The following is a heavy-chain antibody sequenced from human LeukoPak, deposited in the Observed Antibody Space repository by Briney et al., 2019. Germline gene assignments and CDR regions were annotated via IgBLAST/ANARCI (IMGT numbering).Heavy chain of an antibody. CDR2: ISAYNGNT. Sequence: GESLKISCKGSGYSFTSYGISWVRQAPGQGLEWMGWISAYNGNTNYAQKLQGRVTMTTDTSTSTAYMELRSLRSDDTAVYYCARGRGAYYYDSSGPRYFDYWGQGTLVTVSS. D-gene: IGHD3-22*01. J-gene: IGHJ4*02. V-gene: IGHV1-18*01. CDR3: ARGRGAYYYDSSGPRYFDY. CDR1: GYSFTSYG.